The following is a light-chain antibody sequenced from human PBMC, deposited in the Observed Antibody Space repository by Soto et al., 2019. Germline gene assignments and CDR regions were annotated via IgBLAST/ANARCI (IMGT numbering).Light chain of an antibody. CDR2: AAS. J-gene: IGKJ5*01. Sequence: DIQLTQSPSFLSAFVGARVTITCRASQGISSSLAWYQQKPGEAPKLLISAASTLQSGVPPRFSGIGSGTEFTLTLSSLQPEDGARYDGQKLNTYPLTFGQGTRLEIK. V-gene: IGKV1-9*01. CDR3: QKLNTYPLT. CDR1: QGISSS.